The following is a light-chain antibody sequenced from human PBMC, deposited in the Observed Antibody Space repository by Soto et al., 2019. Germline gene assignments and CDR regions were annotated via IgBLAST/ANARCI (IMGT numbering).Light chain of an antibody. J-gene: IGKJ1*01. V-gene: IGKV3-11*01. Sequence: EIVLTQSPATLSLSPGERATLSCRASQSVSTYLAWYQHQPGQAPRLLIYAASNRATGIPARFSGSGSGTDFTLTISSLEPEDFALYYCQQYYSTPQTFGQGTKVEIK. CDR2: AAS. CDR1: QSVSTY. CDR3: QQYYSTPQT.